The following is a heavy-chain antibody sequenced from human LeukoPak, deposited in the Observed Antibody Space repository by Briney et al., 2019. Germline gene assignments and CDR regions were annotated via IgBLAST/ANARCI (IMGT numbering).Heavy chain of an antibody. CDR1: GGSINSFY. D-gene: IGHD6-6*01. V-gene: IGHV4-59*01. CDR2: IYGSGST. Sequence: SSETLSLTCNVSGGSINSFYWSWIRQPPGKGLEWIGYIYGSGSTNYNPSLKSRVTISVDTSKNQFSLRLNSVTAADTAVYYCARLFSSSSGRAFDNWGQGTIVTVSS. CDR3: ARLFSSSSGRAFDN. J-gene: IGHJ3*02.